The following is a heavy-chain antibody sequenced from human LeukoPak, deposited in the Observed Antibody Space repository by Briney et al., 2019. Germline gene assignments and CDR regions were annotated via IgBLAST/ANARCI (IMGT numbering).Heavy chain of an antibody. J-gene: IGHJ4*02. CDR1: GFTFSNYW. CDR3: ASPVYSGSYPPDY. V-gene: IGHV3-48*01. D-gene: IGHD1-26*01. CDR2: ISSSSSTI. Sequence: GGSLRLSCAASGFTFSNYWMSWVRQAPGKGLECISYISSSSSTIYYADSVKGRFTISRDNAKNSLYLQMNSLRAEDTAVYYCASPVYSGSYPPDYWGQGTLVTVSS.